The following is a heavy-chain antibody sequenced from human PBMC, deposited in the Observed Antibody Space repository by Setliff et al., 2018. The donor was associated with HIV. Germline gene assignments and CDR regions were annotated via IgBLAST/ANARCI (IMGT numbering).Heavy chain of an antibody. D-gene: IGHD1-26*01. V-gene: IGHV1-2*02. CDR1: GYTFTDYY. CDR3: ARNTPGIVPRRVGFDP. J-gene: IGHJ5*02. Sequence: ASVKVSCKASGYTFTDYYIHWVRQAPGQGLQWMGWVNPNSGGTNSAQEFQGRATMTRDTSISTAYMELTWLKPDDTAGYYCARNTPGIVPRRVGFDPWGQGTLGTVSS. CDR2: VNPNSGGT.